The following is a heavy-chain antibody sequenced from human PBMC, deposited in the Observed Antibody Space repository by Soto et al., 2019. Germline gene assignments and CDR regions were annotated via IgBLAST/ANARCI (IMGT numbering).Heavy chain of an antibody. CDR3: ARGLRYFDWLLGSNWFDP. V-gene: IGHV1-2*04. CDR2: INPNSGGT. D-gene: IGHD3-9*01. CDR1: GYTFTGYY. J-gene: IGHJ5*02. Sequence: ASVKVSCKASGYTFTGYYMHWVRQAPGQGLEWKGWINPNSGGTNYAQKFQGWVTMTRDTSISTAYMELSRLRSDDTAVYYCARGLRYFDWLLGSNWFDPWGQGTLVTVSS.